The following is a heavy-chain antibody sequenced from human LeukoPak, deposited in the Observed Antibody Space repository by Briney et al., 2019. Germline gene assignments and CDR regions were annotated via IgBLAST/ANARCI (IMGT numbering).Heavy chain of an antibody. CDR1: GFTFSSYA. D-gene: IGHD3-10*01. CDR2: ISSNGGST. J-gene: IGHJ6*03. Sequence: QTGGSLRLSCAASGFTFSSYAMHWVRQAPGKGLEYVSAISSNGGSTYYANSVKGRFTISRDNSKNTLYLQMGSLRAEDMAVYYCARGNGLWFGAYYYMDVWGKGTTVTVSS. CDR3: ARGNGLWFGAYYYMDV. V-gene: IGHV3-64*01.